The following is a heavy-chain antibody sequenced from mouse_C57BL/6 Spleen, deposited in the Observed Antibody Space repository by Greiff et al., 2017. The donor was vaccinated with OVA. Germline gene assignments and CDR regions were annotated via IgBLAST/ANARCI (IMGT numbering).Heavy chain of an antibody. D-gene: IGHD2-1*01. CDR3: ARNGNFRPFDY. V-gene: IGHV5-17*01. J-gene: IGHJ2*01. CDR2: ISSGSSTI. CDR1: GFTFSDYG. Sequence: EVKLMESGGGLVKPGGSLKLSCAASGFTFSDYGMHWVRQAPEKGLEWVAYISSGSSTIYYADTVKGRFTISRDNAKNTLFLQMTSMRSEDTAMYYCARNGNFRPFDYWGQGTTLTVSS.